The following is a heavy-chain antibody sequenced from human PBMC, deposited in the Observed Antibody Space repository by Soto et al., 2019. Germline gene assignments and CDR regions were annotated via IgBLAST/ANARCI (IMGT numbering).Heavy chain of an antibody. V-gene: IGHV5-51*01. CDR2: IYPGDSDT. Sequence: GESLKISCKSSGNTFASYWIGWVRQMPGIGLEWMGIIYPGDSDTIYSPSFQGQVTLSADKSISTAYLQWRSLQASDTAMYYCVRRPGCSTTTCYRELDYWGQGTLVTVSS. CDR1: GNTFASYW. CDR3: VRRPGCSTTTCYRELDY. D-gene: IGHD2-2*01. J-gene: IGHJ4*02.